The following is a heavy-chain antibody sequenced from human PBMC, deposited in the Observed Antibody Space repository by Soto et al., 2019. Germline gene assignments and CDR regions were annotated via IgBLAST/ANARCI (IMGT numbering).Heavy chain of an antibody. J-gene: IGHJ4*02. CDR2: IKSKTDGGTT. CDR3: TTAKYNWNYVLDY. V-gene: IGHV3-15*01. CDR1: GFTFSNAW. D-gene: IGHD1-7*01. Sequence: RLSCAASGFTFSNAWMTWVRQAPGKGLEWVGRIKSKTDGGTTDYAAPVKGRFTISRDDSKNTLYLQMNSLKTEDTAVYCCTTAKYNWNYVLDYWGQGTLVTVSS.